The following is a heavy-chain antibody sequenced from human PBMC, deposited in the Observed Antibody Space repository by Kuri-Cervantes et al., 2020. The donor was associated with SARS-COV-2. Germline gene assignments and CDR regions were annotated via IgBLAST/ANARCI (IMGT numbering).Heavy chain of an antibody. Sequence: SVKVSCKASGGTFSSYAFSWVRQAPGQGLEWMGGIIPIFGTANYAQKFQGRVTITTDESTSTAYMGLSSLRSEDTAVYYCARVASDCSSTSCSDYWGQGTLVTVSS. J-gene: IGHJ4*02. CDR3: ARVASDCSSTSCSDY. CDR1: GGTFSSYA. D-gene: IGHD2-2*01. V-gene: IGHV1-69*05. CDR2: IIPIFGTA.